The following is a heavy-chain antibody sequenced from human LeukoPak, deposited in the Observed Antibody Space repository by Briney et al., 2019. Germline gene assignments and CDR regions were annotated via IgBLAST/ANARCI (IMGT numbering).Heavy chain of an antibody. D-gene: IGHD4-17*01. CDR1: GGSFSGYY. V-gene: IGHV4-34*01. CDR3: ARGGHGDYYYGMDV. J-gene: IGHJ6*02. CDR2: INHSGST. Sequence: SETLSLTCAVYGGSFSGYYWSWIRQPPGKGLERIGEINHSGSTNYNPSLKSRVTISVDTSKNQFSLKLSSVTAADTAVYYCARGGHGDYYYGMDVWGQGTTVTVSS.